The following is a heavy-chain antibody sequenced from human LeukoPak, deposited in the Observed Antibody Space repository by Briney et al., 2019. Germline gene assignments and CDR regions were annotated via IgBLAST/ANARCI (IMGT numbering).Heavy chain of an antibody. J-gene: IGHJ4*02. Sequence: PSETLSLTCTVSGGSISSYYWSWIRQPPGKGLEWIGYIYYSGSTNYNPSLKSRVTISVDTSKNQFSLKLSSVTAADTAVYYCARARGKVAPDYWGQGTLVTVSS. CDR2: IYYSGST. V-gene: IGHV4-59*01. CDR3: ARARGKVAPDY. D-gene: IGHD3-16*01. CDR1: GGSISSYY.